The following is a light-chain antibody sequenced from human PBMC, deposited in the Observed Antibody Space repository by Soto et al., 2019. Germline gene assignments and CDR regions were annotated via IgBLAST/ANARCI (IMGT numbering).Light chain of an antibody. CDR2: DAS. J-gene: IGKJ5*01. CDR3: QHYNSFPIT. CDR1: QNIRNY. V-gene: IGKV1-33*01. Sequence: GARVTITCQASQNIRNYLNWYQQKAGQAPKLLIYDASQLETGVPSRFSGSGSGTDFTFTINSLQPEDIGTYYCQHYNSFPITFGQGTRLEI.